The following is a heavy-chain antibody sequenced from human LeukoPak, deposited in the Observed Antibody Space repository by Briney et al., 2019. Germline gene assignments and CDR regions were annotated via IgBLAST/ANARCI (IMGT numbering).Heavy chain of an antibody. D-gene: IGHD3-22*01. J-gene: IGHJ4*02. CDR3: ARNSSGYSEGIDY. CDR2: INHSGSA. V-gene: IGHV4-34*01. Sequence: PSETLSLTCAVYGGSFSGYYWSWIRQPPGKGLEWIGEINHSGSAKYNPSLKSQVTISVDTSKNQFSLKLSSVSAADTAVYYCARNSSGYSEGIDYWGQGTLVTVSS. CDR1: GGSFSGYY.